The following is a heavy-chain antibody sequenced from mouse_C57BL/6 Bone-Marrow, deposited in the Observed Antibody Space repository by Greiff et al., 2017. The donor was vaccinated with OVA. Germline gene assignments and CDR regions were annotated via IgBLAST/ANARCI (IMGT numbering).Heavy chain of an antibody. J-gene: IGHJ3*01. D-gene: IGHD3-2*01. CDR2: IYPGNSDT. CDR1: GYTFTSYC. CDR3: TSDSRHLGY. V-gene: IGHV1-5*01. Sequence: VQLQQSGTVLARPGASVKMSCKTSGYTFTSYCMHWVKQRPGQGLEWIGAIYPGNSDTSYNPKFKGKAKLTAVTSASTAYLQLSSLTTEDSAVYYYTSDSRHLGYWGQGTMLTVSA.